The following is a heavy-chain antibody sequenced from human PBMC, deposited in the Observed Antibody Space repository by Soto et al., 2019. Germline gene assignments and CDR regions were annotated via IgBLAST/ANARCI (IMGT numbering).Heavy chain of an antibody. J-gene: IGHJ6*03. V-gene: IGHV4-39*01. Sequence: QLQLQESGPGLVKPAETLSVTCTVSGGPISSSNHYWGWIRQPPGKGLEWIGSIYYIGSTHYNPSVQSRVTISVYTSKNQSSRKVRSVPAADTAVYFCARLGDRLNYSYMDGWGKGTTVTVSS. CDR2: IYYIGST. CDR3: ARLGDRLNYSYMDG. CDR1: GGPISSSNHY. D-gene: IGHD3-16*01.